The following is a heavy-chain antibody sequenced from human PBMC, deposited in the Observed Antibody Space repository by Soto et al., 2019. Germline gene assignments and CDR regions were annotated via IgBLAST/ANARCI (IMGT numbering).Heavy chain of an antibody. V-gene: IGHV1-18*01. D-gene: IGHD1-26*01. Sequence: ASVKVSCKASGYTFTSYGISWVRQAPGQGLEWMGWISAYNGNTNYAQKLQGRVTMTTDTSTSTAYMELRSLRSDDTAVYYCASARASTKYYYYYYYMDVWGKGTTVTVSS. CDR1: GYTFTSYG. CDR2: ISAYNGNT. CDR3: ASARASTKYYYYYYYMDV. J-gene: IGHJ6*03.